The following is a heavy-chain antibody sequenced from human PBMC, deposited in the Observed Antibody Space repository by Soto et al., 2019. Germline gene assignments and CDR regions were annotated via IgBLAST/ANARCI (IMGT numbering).Heavy chain of an antibody. CDR1: GFTFSDYY. J-gene: IGHJ6*02. CDR2: ISSSGSTI. CDR3: EGERALVGLPALDYYYGMDV. Sequence: QVQLVESGGGLVKPGGSLRLSCAASGFTFSDYYMSWIRQAPGKGLEWVSYISSSGSTIYYADSVKGRLTISRDNAKNTTYHLKMTRLGDDAAVFYCEGERALVGLPALDYYYGMDVWGQGTTVTVSS. V-gene: IGHV3-11*01. D-gene: IGHD2-8*02.